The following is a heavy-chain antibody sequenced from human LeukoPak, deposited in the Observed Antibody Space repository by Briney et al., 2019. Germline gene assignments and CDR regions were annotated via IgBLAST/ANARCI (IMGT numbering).Heavy chain of an antibody. Sequence: GGSLRLSCAASGVSFSTFAMHWVRQAPGKGLEYVSGISTNGGTTYYAKSVKGRFTISRDNSKNTLFLQMGSLRTEDMAVYYCARDSDYGDYFFDYWGQGTLVAVSS. D-gene: IGHD4-17*01. V-gene: IGHV3-64*01. CDR2: ISTNGGTT. CDR1: GVSFSTFA. CDR3: ARDSDYGDYFFDY. J-gene: IGHJ4*02.